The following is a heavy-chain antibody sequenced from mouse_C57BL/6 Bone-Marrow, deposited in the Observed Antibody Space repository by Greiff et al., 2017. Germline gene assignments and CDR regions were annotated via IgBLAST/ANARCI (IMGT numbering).Heavy chain of an antibody. Sequence: VQRVESGAELVKPGASVKLSCKASGYTFTEYTIHWVKQRSGQGLEWIGWFYPGSGSIKYNEKFKDKATLTADKSSSTVYMELSRLTSEDSAVYFCARHEEEVRGAYYFDYWGQGTTLTVSS. J-gene: IGHJ2*01. CDR1: GYTFTEYT. CDR3: ARHEEEVRGAYYFDY. CDR2: FYPGSGSI. V-gene: IGHV1-62-2*01.